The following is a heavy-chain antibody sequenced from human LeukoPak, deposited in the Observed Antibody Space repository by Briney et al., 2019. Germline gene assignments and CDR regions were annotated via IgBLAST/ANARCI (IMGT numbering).Heavy chain of an antibody. V-gene: IGHV4-39*07. CDR2: IYYSGST. CDR3: ARYSGSYSISPYFDY. CDR1: GGSISSSSYY. D-gene: IGHD1-26*01. J-gene: IGHJ4*02. Sequence: PSETLSLTCTVSGGSISSSSYYWGWIRQPPGKGLEWIGSIYYSGSTYYNPSLKSRVTISVDRSKNQFSLKLSSVTAADTAVYYCARYSGSYSISPYFDYWGQGTLVTVSS.